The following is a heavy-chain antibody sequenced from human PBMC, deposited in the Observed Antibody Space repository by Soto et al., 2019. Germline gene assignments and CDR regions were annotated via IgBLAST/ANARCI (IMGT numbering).Heavy chain of an antibody. V-gene: IGHV4-38-2*02. Sequence: KTSETLSLTCSVSGYSISSGYYWGWVRQPPGKGLEWIGTMHHSGTTWYNPSLKSRVTISIDTSKNQFSLNLSSLTAADTAVYYCARVPDYWGQGTLVTVSS. CDR1: GYSISSGYY. CDR2: MHHSGTT. CDR3: ARVPDY. J-gene: IGHJ4*02.